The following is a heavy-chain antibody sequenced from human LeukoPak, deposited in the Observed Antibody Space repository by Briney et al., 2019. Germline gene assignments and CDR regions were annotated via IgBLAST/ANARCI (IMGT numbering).Heavy chain of an antibody. CDR3: ARDGYSSSRPQRYYYYYMDV. Sequence: GGSLRLSCAASGFTFSSYAMHWVRQAPGKGLEWVALISYDGSINDYADSVKGRFTISRDNSQNTLYLQMNSLRAEDTAVYYCARDGYSSSRPQRYYYYYMDVWGKGTTVTVSS. CDR2: ISYDGSIN. D-gene: IGHD6-13*01. V-gene: IGHV3-30*04. J-gene: IGHJ6*03. CDR1: GFTFSSYA.